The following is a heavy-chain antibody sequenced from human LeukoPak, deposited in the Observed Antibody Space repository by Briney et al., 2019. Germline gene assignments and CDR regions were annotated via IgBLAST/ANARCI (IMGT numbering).Heavy chain of an antibody. V-gene: IGHV3-15*01. CDR2: IKSKTDGGTT. CDR1: GFTFSNAW. D-gene: IGHD3-10*01. Sequence: TGGSLRLSCAASGFTFSNAWMSWVRQAPGKGLEWVGRIKSKTDGGTTDYAAPVKGRFTISRDDSKNTLYLQMNSLRADDTAVYYCAKDHGSGSYYNLPDFWGQGTLVTVSS. J-gene: IGHJ4*02. CDR3: AKDHGSGSYYNLPDF.